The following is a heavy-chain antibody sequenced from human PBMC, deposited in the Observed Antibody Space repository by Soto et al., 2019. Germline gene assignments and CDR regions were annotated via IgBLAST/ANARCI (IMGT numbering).Heavy chain of an antibody. V-gene: IGHV3-64*01. CDR1: GFTFSSYA. Sequence: GGSLRLSCAASGFTFSSYAMHWVRQAPGKGLEYVSAISSNGGSTYYANSVKGRFTISRDNSKNTLYLQMGSLRAEDMAVYYCARDHNFGYSSAAVYYMDVWGKGTTVTVSS. D-gene: IGHD6-25*01. J-gene: IGHJ6*03. CDR3: ARDHNFGYSSAAVYYMDV. CDR2: ISSNGGST.